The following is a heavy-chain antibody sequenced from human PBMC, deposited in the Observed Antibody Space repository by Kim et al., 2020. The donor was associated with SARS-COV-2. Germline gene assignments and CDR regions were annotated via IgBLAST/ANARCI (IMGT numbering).Heavy chain of an antibody. J-gene: IGHJ6*02. CDR3: ARGGVTMVRGVMTLGYYYGMDV. CDR2: INPSGGST. D-gene: IGHD3-10*01. V-gene: IGHV1-46*01. CDR1: GYTFTSYY. Sequence: ASVKVSCKASGYTFTSYYMHWVRQAPGQGLEWMGIINPSGGSTSYAQKFQGRVTMTRDTSTSTVYMELSSLRSEDTAVYYCARGGVTMVRGVMTLGYYYGMDVWGQGTTVTVSS.